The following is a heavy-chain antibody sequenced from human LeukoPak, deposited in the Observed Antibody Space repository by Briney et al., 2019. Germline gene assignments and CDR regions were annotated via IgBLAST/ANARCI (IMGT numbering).Heavy chain of an antibody. D-gene: IGHD3-22*01. CDR3: AKDYPWASVLIDDTGRFDP. CDR2: IKQDGSEK. V-gene: IGHV3-7*01. J-gene: IGHJ5*02. Sequence: GGSLRLSCAASGFTFSSYWMSWVRQAPGKGLEWVANIKQDGSEKYYVDPVKGRFTISRDNAKNSLYLQMNSLRPDDTAVYYCAKDYPWASVLIDDTGRFDPWGQGTRVTVSS. CDR1: GFTFSSYW.